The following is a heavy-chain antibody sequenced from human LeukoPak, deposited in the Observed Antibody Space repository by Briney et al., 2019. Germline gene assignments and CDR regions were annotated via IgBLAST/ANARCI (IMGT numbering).Heavy chain of an antibody. J-gene: IGHJ3*02. CDR2: ISSSSSYI. V-gene: IGHV3-21*01. D-gene: IGHD3-22*01. CDR1: GFTFSSYS. Sequence: GGSLRLSCAASGFTFSSYSMTWVRRAPGKGLEWVSSISSSSSYIYYADSVKGRFTISRDNAKNSLYLQMNSLRAEDTAVYYCAREAPGYYDAFDIWGQGTMVTVSS. CDR3: AREAPGYYDAFDI.